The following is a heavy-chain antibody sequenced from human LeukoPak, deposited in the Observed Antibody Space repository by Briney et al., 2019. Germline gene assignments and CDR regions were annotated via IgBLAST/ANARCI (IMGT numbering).Heavy chain of an antibody. CDR1: GFSFSSYG. V-gene: IGHV3-33*01. Sequence: PGGSLRLSCEASGFSFSSYGMHWVRQAPGKGLEWVAVIWYDGSNKYYGDSVKGRFTISRDSSKNTLYLQMNSLRAEDTAVYYCARARSLVIRNYYFDYWGQGTLVTVSS. CDR3: ARARSLVIRNYYFDY. J-gene: IGHJ4*02. D-gene: IGHD3-9*01. CDR2: IWYDGSNK.